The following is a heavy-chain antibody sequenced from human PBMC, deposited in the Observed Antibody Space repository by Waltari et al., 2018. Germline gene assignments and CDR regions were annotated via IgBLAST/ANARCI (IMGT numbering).Heavy chain of an antibody. CDR2: LIPIFGTA. CDR1: GGTFSSYA. Sequence: QVQLVQSGAEVKKPGSSVKVSCKASGGTFSSYAISWVRQAPGQGLEWMGRLIPIFGTANYAQKVQGRVTITADKSTSTAYMELSSLRAEDTAVYYCARDHRSGIAAVDDIWGQGTMVTVSS. V-gene: IGHV1-69*08. J-gene: IGHJ3*02. D-gene: IGHD6-13*01. CDR3: ARDHRSGIAAVDDI.